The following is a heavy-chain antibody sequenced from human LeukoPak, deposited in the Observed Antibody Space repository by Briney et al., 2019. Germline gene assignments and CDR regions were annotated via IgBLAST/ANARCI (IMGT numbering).Heavy chain of an antibody. V-gene: IGHV1-18*01. CDR3: VRNHYDSSGYPH. J-gene: IGHJ4*02. CDR2: ISANNDNT. D-gene: IGHD3-22*01. Sequence: GASVKVSCTASGYTFSTYGIGWVRQAPGQGLEWMGWISANNDNTNYAQKFQGRVTLTADTSTSTAYMDLRSLTSDDTAVYYCVRNHYDSSGYPHWGQGTLVTVSS. CDR1: GYTFSTYG.